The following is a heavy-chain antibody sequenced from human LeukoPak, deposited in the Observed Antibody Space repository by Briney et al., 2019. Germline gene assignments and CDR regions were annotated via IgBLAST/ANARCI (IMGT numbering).Heavy chain of an antibody. CDR3: ARDVPDFWSGFDH. CDR1: GYPFITYG. Sequence: ASVKVSCKASGYPFITYGLSWVRQAPGQGLEWMGQISGNDGDTTYAQKFQGRVTLTTDTGTTTAYMELTSLTPDDTAVYYCARDVPDFWSGFDHWGQGTLVTVSP. J-gene: IGHJ4*02. D-gene: IGHD3-3*01. CDR2: ISGNDGDT. V-gene: IGHV1-18*01.